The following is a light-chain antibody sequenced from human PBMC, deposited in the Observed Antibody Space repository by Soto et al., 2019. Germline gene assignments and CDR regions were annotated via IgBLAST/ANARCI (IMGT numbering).Light chain of an antibody. CDR2: AAS. J-gene: IGKJ1*01. CDR1: QGISSY. V-gene: IGKV1-9*01. Sequence: DIQLTQSPSFLSASVGDRVTITCRASQGISSYLAWYQQKPGKAPKLLIYAASTLQSGVPSRFSGIGSGTEFTLSISSLQPEDFGTYYCQQCYMGWTFGQGTKVDIK. CDR3: QQCYMGWT.